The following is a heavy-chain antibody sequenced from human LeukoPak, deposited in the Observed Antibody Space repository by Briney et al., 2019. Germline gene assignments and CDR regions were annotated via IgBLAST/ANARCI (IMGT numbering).Heavy chain of an antibody. Sequence: GGSLRLSCAASGFTFSSYAMHWVRQAPGKGLEWVAVISYDGSNKYYADSVKGRFTISRDNSKNTLYLQMNSLRAEDTAVYYCARSHLALYDSSGYYGFDYWGQGTLVTVSS. CDR2: ISYDGSNK. V-gene: IGHV3-30*04. CDR1: GFTFSSYA. CDR3: ARSHLALYDSSGYYGFDY. J-gene: IGHJ4*02. D-gene: IGHD3-22*01.